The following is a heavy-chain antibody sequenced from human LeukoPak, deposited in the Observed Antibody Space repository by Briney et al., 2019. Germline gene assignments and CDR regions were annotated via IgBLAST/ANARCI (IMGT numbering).Heavy chain of an antibody. CDR1: GFIFSSYW. CDR3: ARDSDSGSYSDY. CDR2: INSDGSST. V-gene: IGHV3-74*01. J-gene: IGHJ4*02. D-gene: IGHD1-26*01. Sequence: GGSLRLSCAASGFIFSSYWMHWVRQAPGKGLVWVSRINSDGSSTSYADSVKGRFIISRDNAKNTLYLQRNSLRAEGTAVYYCARDSDSGSYSDYWGQGTLVTVSS.